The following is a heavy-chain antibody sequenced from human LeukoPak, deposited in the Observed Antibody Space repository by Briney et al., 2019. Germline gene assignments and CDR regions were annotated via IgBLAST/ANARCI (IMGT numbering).Heavy chain of an antibody. J-gene: IGHJ3*02. CDR2: INPSGGST. V-gene: IGHV1-46*01. Sequence: ASVKVSCEASGYTFTSYYMHWVRQAPGQGLEWMGIINPSGGSTSYAQKFQGRVTMTRDTSTSTVYMELNSLRSEDTAVYYCGTGGSSWSDAFDIWGQGTMVTVSS. CDR3: GTGGSSWSDAFDI. CDR1: GYTFTSYY. D-gene: IGHD6-13*01.